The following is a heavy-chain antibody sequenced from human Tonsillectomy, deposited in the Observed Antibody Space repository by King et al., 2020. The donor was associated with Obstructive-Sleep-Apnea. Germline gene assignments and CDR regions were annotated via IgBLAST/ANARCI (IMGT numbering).Heavy chain of an antibody. J-gene: IGHJ4*02. Sequence: VQLVESGGVVIQPGGSLRLSCVASGFTFARFTMHLVRQTPGNGLEWGSLINRSGGRTYYAESVKGRFTISRDNSKKSLFLQMNSLRPEDTGLYFCAKELDCDGDCYFFDSWGQGTLVTVSS. CDR1: GFTFARFT. CDR2: INRSGGRT. D-gene: IGHD2-21*01. V-gene: IGHV3-43*01. CDR3: AKELDCDGDCYFFDS.